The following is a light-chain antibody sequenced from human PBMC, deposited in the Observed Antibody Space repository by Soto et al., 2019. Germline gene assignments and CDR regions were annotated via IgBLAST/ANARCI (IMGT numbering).Light chain of an antibody. V-gene: IGKV1-5*03. CDR3: HQYNSYSRT. Sequence: DIQMTQSPSTLSASVGDRVTITCRASQSISSWLAWYQQKPGKAPKLLIYKASSLESGVPSRFSGSGSGTEFTLTISSLQSDDFATYYCHQYNSYSRTFGQGTKVDIK. CDR1: QSISSW. J-gene: IGKJ1*01. CDR2: KAS.